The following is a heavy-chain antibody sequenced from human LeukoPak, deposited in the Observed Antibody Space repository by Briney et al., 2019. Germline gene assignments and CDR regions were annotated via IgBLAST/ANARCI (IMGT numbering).Heavy chain of an antibody. CDR3: ARDYPTRFGHYYGMDV. J-gene: IGHJ6*04. D-gene: IGHD3-16*01. V-gene: IGHV3-21*01. Sequence: TPGGSLRLSCAASGFTVSSNYMSWVRQAPGKGLEWVSSISSSSSYIYYADSVKGRFTISRDNAKNSLYLQMNSLRAEDTAVYYCARDYPTRFGHYYGMDVWGKGTTVTVSS. CDR2: ISSSSSYI. CDR1: GFTVSSNY.